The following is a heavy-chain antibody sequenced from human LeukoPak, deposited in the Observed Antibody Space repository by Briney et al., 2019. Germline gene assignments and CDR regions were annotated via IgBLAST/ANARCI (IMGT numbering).Heavy chain of an antibody. Sequence: PGRSLRLSCAASGFTFGSYGMHWVRQAPGKGLEWVAVISYDGSNKYYADSVKGRFTISRDNSKNTLYLQMNSLRAEDTAVYYCAKEIFSPRHGMDVWGKGTTVTVSS. CDR1: GFTFGSYG. D-gene: IGHD2-15*01. V-gene: IGHV3-30*18. CDR2: ISYDGSNK. J-gene: IGHJ6*04. CDR3: AKEIFSPRHGMDV.